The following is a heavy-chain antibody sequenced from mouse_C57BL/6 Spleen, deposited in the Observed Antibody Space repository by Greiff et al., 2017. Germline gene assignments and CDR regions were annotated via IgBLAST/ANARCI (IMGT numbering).Heavy chain of an antibody. J-gene: IGHJ4*01. CDR3: AREGVWCDYDWGYAMDY. D-gene: IGHD2-4*01. CDR1: GYTFTSYW. V-gene: IGHV1-53*01. Sequence: QVQLQQSGTELVKPGASVKLSCKASGYTFTSYWMHWVKQRPGQGLEWIGNISPSNGGTNYNDKFKGKSTLTVDKSSSTAYMQLSSLTSEDSAVYYCAREGVWCDYDWGYAMDYWGQGTSVTVSS. CDR2: ISPSNGGT.